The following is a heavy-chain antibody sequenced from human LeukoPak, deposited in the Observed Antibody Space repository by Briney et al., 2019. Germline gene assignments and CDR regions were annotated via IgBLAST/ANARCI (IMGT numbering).Heavy chain of an antibody. Sequence: GASVKVSCKASGYTFTSYGISWVRQAPGQGLECMGWISAYNGNTNYAQKLQGRVTMTTDTSTSTAYMELRSLRSDDTAVYYCARTSRYYGSGSRYFDYWGQGTLVTVSS. CDR2: ISAYNGNT. D-gene: IGHD3-10*01. CDR3: ARTSRYYGSGSRYFDY. CDR1: GYTFTSYG. V-gene: IGHV1-18*01. J-gene: IGHJ4*02.